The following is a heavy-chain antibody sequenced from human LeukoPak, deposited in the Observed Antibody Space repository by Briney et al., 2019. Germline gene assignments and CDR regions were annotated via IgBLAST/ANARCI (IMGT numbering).Heavy chain of an antibody. CDR2: ISSNGGST. V-gene: IGHV3-64*01. CDR3: ATGIWFGDY. J-gene: IGHJ4*02. CDR1: GFTFSSYA. Sequence: GGSLRLSCAASGFTFSSYAMHWVRQAPGKGLEYVSAISSNGGSTYYANSVKGRFTISRDNSKNTLYLQMGSLRAEDMAVYYCATGIWFGDYWGQGTLVTVSS. D-gene: IGHD3-10*01.